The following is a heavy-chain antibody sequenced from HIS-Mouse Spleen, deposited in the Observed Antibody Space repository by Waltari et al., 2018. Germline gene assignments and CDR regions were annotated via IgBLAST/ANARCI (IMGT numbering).Heavy chain of an antibody. CDR1: GGSVSSGSYY. V-gene: IGHV4-61*01. J-gene: IGHJ4*02. Sequence: QVQLQESGPGLVKPSETLSLTCTVSGGSVSSGSYYWSWIRQPPGKGLEWIGYIYYSGGTNYNPSLKSRVTISVDTSKNQFSLKLSSVTAADTAVYYCARVRGYSYGYYFDYWGQGTLVTVSS. CDR2: IYYSGGT. D-gene: IGHD5-18*01. CDR3: ARVRGYSYGYYFDY.